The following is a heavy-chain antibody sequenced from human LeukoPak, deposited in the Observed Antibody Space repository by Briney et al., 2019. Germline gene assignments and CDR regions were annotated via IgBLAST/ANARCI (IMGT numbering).Heavy chain of an antibody. CDR1: GGSFSGYY. V-gene: IGHV4-34*01. J-gene: IGHJ4*02. CDR3: ARGGGFLGYCSGGSCYSHYFDY. Sequence: SETLSLTCAVCGGSFSGYYWSWIRQRPGKGLEWIGEINHSGSTNYNPSLKSRVTISVDTSKNQFSLKLSSVTAADTAVYYCARGGGFLGYCSGGSCYSHYFDYWGQGTLVIVSS. D-gene: IGHD2-15*01. CDR2: INHSGST.